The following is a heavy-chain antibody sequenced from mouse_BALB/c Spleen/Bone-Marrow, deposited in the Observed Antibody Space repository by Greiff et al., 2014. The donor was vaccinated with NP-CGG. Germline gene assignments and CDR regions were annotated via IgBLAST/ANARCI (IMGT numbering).Heavy chain of an antibody. CDR2: IAPGSGST. CDR3: ARFPFYYGSSFYYFDY. CDR1: GYTFTSYW. V-gene: IGHV1S41*01. Sequence: DLVKPGASMKLSCKASGYTFTSYWVNWIKQRPGQGLEWIGRIAPGSGSTYYNEMFKGKATLTVDTSSSTAYIQLSSLSSEDSAVHFCARFPFYYGSSFYYFDYWGQGTTLTVSS. J-gene: IGHJ2*01. D-gene: IGHD1-1*01.